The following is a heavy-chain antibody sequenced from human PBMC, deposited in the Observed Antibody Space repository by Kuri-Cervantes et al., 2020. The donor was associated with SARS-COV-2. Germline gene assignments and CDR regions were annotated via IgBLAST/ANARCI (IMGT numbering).Heavy chain of an antibody. D-gene: IGHD4-17*01. CDR1: GFTFSSYA. J-gene: IGHJ4*02. CDR2: ISYDGSNK. Sequence: GGSLRLSCAASGFTFSSYAMHWVRQAPGKGLEWVAVISYDGSNKYYADSVKGRFTISRDNSKNTLYLQMNSLRAEDTAVYYCASSYPATVTYPFAYWGQGNRVHVSS. CDR3: ASSYPATVTYPFAY. V-gene: IGHV3-30*04.